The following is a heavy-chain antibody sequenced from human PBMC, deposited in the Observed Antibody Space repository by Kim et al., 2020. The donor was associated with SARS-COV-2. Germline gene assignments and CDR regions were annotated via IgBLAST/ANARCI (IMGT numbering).Heavy chain of an antibody. CDR1: SDSISSYY. Sequence: SETLSLTCSVSSDSISSYYWSWIRQTPGKGLQWIGYIHPSGTPTNYNPSLQSRVTMSIDTSKKQFSLKLTSVTAADTAVYYCARGGGKFDSWGQGTLVAV. CDR3: ARGGGKFDS. J-gene: IGHJ4*02. CDR2: IHPSGTPT. V-gene: IGHV4-4*08. D-gene: IGHD3-16*01.